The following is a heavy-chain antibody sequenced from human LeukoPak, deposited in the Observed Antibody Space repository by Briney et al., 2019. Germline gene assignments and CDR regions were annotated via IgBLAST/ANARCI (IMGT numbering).Heavy chain of an antibody. J-gene: IGHJ3*02. CDR3: AAPYYYDSSGIRGAFDI. CDR1: GYTFTSYA. CDR2: INAGNGNT. V-gene: IGHV1-3*01. D-gene: IGHD3-22*01. Sequence: ASVKVSCKASGYTFTSYAMHWVRQAPGQRLEWMEWINAGNGNTKYSQKFQGRVTITRDTSASTAYMELSSLRSEDTAVHYCAAPYYYDSSGIRGAFDIWGQGTMVTVSS.